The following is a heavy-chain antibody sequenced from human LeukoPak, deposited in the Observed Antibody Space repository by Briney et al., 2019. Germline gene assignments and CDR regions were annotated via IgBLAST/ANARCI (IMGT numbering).Heavy chain of an antibody. V-gene: IGHV1-69*05. J-gene: IGHJ4*02. CDR3: ARDAFCGGDCYSDRGFDY. CDR2: IIPIFGTA. CDR1: GGTFSSYA. D-gene: IGHD2-21*02. Sequence: ASVKVSCKASGGTFSSYAISWVRQAPGQGLEWMGGIIPIFGTANYAQKIQGRVTINTDESTSTAYMELSSLRSEDTAVYYCARDAFCGGDCYSDRGFDYWGQGTLVTVSS.